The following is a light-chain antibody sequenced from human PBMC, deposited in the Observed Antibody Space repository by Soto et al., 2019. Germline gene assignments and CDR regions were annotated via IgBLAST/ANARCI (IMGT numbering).Light chain of an antibody. CDR3: QQLNSYPRT. CDR1: QGIGSY. CDR2: PAS. J-gene: IGKJ1*01. Sequence: DIQLTQSPSFLSASVGDRVTITCRASQGIGSYLAWYQQKPGKAPILLIYPASTLQSGVPSRFSGSGSGTEFTLTISSLQPEDCAAYYCQQLNSYPRTFGQGTKVEIK. V-gene: IGKV1-9*01.